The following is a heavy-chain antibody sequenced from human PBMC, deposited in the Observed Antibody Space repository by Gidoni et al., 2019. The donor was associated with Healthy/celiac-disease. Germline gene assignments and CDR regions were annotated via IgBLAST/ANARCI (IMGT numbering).Heavy chain of an antibody. J-gene: IGHJ4*02. CDR1: GFTFSSYW. CDR2: INSDGSST. D-gene: IGHD3-3*01. CDR3: ARAGAYYDFWSGYYGHFDY. V-gene: IGHV3-74*01. Sequence: EVQLVESGGGLVQPGGSLSLSCAASGFTFSSYWMHWVRQAPGKGLVWVSRINSDGSSTSYADSVKGRFTISRDNAKNTLYLQMNSLRAEDTAVYYCARAGAYYDFWSGYYGHFDYWGQGTLVTVSS.